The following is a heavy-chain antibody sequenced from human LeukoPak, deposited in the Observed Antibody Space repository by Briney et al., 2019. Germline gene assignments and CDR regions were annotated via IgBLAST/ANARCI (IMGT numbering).Heavy chain of an antibody. CDR2: ISGSGGST. CDR3: AKVERYFDWLLGDFDY. V-gene: IGHV3-23*01. D-gene: IGHD3-9*01. CDR1: GFTFSSYA. J-gene: IGHJ4*02. Sequence: GGSLRLSCAASGFTFSSYAMSWVRQAPGKGLEWVSAISGSGGSTYYADSVKGRFTISRDNSKNTLYLQMNSLRAEDTAVYYCAKVERYFDWLLGDFDYWGQGTLVTVSS.